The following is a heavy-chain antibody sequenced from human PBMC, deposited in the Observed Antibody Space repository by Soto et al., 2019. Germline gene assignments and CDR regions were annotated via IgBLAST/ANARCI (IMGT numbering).Heavy chain of an antibody. V-gene: IGHV1-18*04. J-gene: IGHJ4*02. CDR1: GYTFSSNG. CDR3: ARLHGYSSGWYDY. Sequence: GASSEGLCKASGYTFSSNGVSWVRQAPGQGLEWMGWISTFNGNAHYAQKFQGRVTMTTDTSTNTAYMELTSLSSDDTAVYYCARLHGYSSGWYDYWGQGTLVTVSS. CDR2: ISTFNGNA. D-gene: IGHD6-19*01.